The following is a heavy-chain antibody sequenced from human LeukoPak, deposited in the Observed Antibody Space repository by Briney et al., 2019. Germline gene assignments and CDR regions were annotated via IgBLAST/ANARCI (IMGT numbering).Heavy chain of an antibody. CDR1: GGSISSGDYY. CDR2: VYYSGST. J-gene: IGHJ5*02. CDR3: ARGPTIVVVVAAIWFDP. V-gene: IGHV4-30-4*01. D-gene: IGHD2-15*01. Sequence: SQTLSLTCTVSGGSISSGDYYWGCIRQPPGKGLEWIGYVYYSGSTYYNPSPRSRVTISVDTSKIQFSLKLSSVTAADTAVYYCARGPTIVVVVAAIWFDPWGQGTLVTVSS.